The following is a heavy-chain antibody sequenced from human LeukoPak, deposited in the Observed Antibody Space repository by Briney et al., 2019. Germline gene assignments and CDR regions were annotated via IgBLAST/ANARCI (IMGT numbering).Heavy chain of an antibody. Sequence: PGGTLRLSCAASGFIFNSYWMNWLRQAPGKGLEWVANVDQDGREKYYVGSVKGRFTISRDNAKNSLYLQMNSLRFEDTAVYYCARGWASGRRNAFDIWGQGTMVTVSS. V-gene: IGHV3-7*03. CDR1: GFIFNSYW. D-gene: IGHD3-10*01. CDR3: ARGWASGRRNAFDI. J-gene: IGHJ3*02. CDR2: VDQDGREK.